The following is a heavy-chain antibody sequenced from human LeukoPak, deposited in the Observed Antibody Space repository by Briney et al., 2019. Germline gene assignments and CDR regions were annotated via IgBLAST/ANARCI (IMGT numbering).Heavy chain of an antibody. CDR3: ASRGANYYDSSGYYYD. V-gene: IGHV1-69*13. Sequence: ASVKVSCKASGGTFSSYAISWVRQAPGQGLEWMGGIIPIFGTANYAQKFQGRVTITADESTSTAYMELSSLRSEDTAVHYCASRGANYYDSSGYYYDWGQGTLVTVSS. CDR2: IIPIFGTA. CDR1: GGTFSSYA. D-gene: IGHD3-22*01. J-gene: IGHJ4*02.